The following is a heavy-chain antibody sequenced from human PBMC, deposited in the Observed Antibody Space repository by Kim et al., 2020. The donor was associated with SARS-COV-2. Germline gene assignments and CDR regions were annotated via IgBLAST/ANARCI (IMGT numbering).Heavy chain of an antibody. Sequence: SETLSLTCAVSGYSISRSNWWGWIRQPPGKELELIGYIYYSGSTYYNPSLKSRLTMSVDTSKNQFSLTLSYVTAVDTAVYYCVKMIPSGGSYYFDYWGQG. D-gene: IGHD3-16*01. CDR1: GYSISRSNW. J-gene: IGHJ4*02. CDR3: VKMIPSGGSYYFDY. V-gene: IGHV4-28*01. CDR2: IYYSGST.